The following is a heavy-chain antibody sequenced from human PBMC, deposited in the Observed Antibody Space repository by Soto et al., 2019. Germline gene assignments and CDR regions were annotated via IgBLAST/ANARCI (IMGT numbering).Heavy chain of an antibody. CDR1: GFTFGPFW. J-gene: IGHJ3*02. V-gene: IGHV3-74*01. CDR2: INSDGSST. Sequence: PVGALRLSCAASGFTFGPFWMHWVRQAPGKGLVWLSRINSDGSSTSYADSVKGRFTISRDNARNTLYLQMNSLRAEDTAVYYCARAGGMITFGGVIGQSAHDAFDIWGQGTMVTVSS. D-gene: IGHD3-16*02. CDR3: ARAGGMITFGGVIGQSAHDAFDI.